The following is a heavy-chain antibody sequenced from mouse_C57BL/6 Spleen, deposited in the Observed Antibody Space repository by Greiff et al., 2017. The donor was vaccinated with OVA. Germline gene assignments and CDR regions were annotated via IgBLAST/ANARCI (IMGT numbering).Heavy chain of an antibody. D-gene: IGHD1-1*01. CDR3: ARGIVAYYYAMDY. J-gene: IGHJ4*01. CDR1: GYAFSSSW. Sequence: VQLQQSGPELVKPGASVKISCKASGYAFSSSWMNWVKQRPGKGLEWIGRIYPGDGDTNYNGKFKGKATLTADKSSSTAYMQLSSLTSEDSAVYFCARGIVAYYYAMDYWGQGTSVTVSS. V-gene: IGHV1-82*01. CDR2: IYPGDGDT.